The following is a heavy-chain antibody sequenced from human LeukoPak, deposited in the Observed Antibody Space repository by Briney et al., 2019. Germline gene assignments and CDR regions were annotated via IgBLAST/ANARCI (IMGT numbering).Heavy chain of an antibody. CDR3: ARLTGTTGFDY. D-gene: IGHD1-1*01. Sequence: GGSLRLSCAASGFPFSSYWMSWVRQAPGKGLAWVANINQDGSDKYYVDSVKGRFTMSRDNAKNSLYLQLNSLRADDTAVYYCARLTGTTGFDYWGQGTLVTVSS. V-gene: IGHV3-7*01. CDR2: INQDGSDK. CDR1: GFPFSSYW. J-gene: IGHJ4*02.